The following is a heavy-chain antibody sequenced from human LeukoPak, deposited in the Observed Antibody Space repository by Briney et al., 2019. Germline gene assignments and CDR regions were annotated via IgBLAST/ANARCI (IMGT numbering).Heavy chain of an antibody. D-gene: IGHD2-21*01. J-gene: IGHJ5*02. Sequence: SLEVSCKASGGTFSGYAISWVRQAPGQGLEWMGGIVPIFATTHYAQNFQGRVTITTDESTSTAYMELSSLRSEDTAVYYCARGPSNPILFGFWFDPWGQGTLVTVSS. V-gene: IGHV1-69*05. CDR2: IVPIFATT. CDR3: ARGPSNPILFGFWFDP. CDR1: GGTFSGYA.